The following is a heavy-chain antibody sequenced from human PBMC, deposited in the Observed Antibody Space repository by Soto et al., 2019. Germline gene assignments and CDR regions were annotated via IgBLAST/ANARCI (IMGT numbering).Heavy chain of an antibody. Sequence: SETLSLTCAVYGGSFSGYYLSWIRQPPGKGLEWIGEINHSGSTNYNPSLKSRVTISVDTSKNQFSLKLSSVTAADTAVYYCARHARCSGGSCYYWFDPWGQGTLVTVSS. V-gene: IGHV4-34*01. J-gene: IGHJ5*02. CDR2: INHSGST. CDR1: GGSFSGYY. CDR3: ARHARCSGGSCYYWFDP. D-gene: IGHD2-15*01.